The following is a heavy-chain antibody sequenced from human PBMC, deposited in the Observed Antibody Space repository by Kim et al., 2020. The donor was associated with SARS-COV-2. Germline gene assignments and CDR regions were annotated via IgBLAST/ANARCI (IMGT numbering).Heavy chain of an antibody. D-gene: IGHD5-18*01. J-gene: IGHJ6*01. CDR2: ISYDGSNK. CDR3: ARDANRGYSYGWTYYYYG. V-gene: IGHV3-30*04. CDR1: GFTFSRYA. Sequence: GGSLRLSCAASGFTFSRYAMHWVRQAPGKGLEWVAVISYDGSNKNYADSVKGRFTISRDSSKNTLYLQMNSLTAEDTAVYYCARDANRGYSYGWTYYYYG.